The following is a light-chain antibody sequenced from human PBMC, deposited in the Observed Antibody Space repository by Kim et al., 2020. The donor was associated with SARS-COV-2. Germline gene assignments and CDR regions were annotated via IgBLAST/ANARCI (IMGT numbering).Light chain of an antibody. CDR3: QQYNIYWT. CDR1: QSISSW. V-gene: IGKV1-5*01. CDR2: DAS. Sequence: SACLGDRVTITCRASQSISSWLAWYQQKPGKAPKLLISDASTLESGVPSRFSGSGSGTEFTLTISSLQPDDFATYYCQQYNIYWTFGQGTKVDIK. J-gene: IGKJ1*01.